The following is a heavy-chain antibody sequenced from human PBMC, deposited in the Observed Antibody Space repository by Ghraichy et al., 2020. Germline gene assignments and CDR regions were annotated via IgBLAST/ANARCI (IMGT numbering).Heavy chain of an antibody. CDR3: ASSTDGYSMH. CDR2: IYYSGST. Sequence: SETLSLTCTVSGASISSYYWSWIRQPPGKGLEWIGYIYYSGSTNYNPSLKSRVTISVDTSKNQFSLKLSSVTAADTAVYYCASSTDGYSMHWGQGTLVTVSS. D-gene: IGHD5-24*01. V-gene: IGHV4-59*08. CDR1: GASISSYY. J-gene: IGHJ4*02.